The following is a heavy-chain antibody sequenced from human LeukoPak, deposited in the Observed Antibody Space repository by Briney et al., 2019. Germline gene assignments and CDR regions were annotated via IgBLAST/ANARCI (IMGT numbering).Heavy chain of an antibody. J-gene: IGHJ5*02. CDR1: GYPCTTYE. Sequence: ASVKVSCKTSGYPCTTYEINWVRQAAGQGLEWMGWVHPDTGYADDAQKFQGRVTMTSDTSISTAYMELSSLRSDDTAVYFCARGPRNDPWGQGTLVTVSS. V-gene: IGHV1-8*01. D-gene: IGHD1-14*01. CDR2: VHPDTGYA. CDR3: ARGPRNDP.